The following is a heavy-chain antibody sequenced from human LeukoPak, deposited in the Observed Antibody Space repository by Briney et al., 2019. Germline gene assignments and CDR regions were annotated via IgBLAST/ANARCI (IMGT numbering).Heavy chain of an antibody. V-gene: IGHV3-66*02. CDR1: GFTVSNNY. J-gene: IGHJ4*02. CDR3: AGRRVLDTSFDY. CDR2: IYSGDNT. Sequence: GGSLRLSCAASGFTVSNNYMSWVRQAPGKGLEWVSVIYSGDNTYYVESVKGRFTISRDNSKNTLFLQMNRLRAEDTAVYYCAGRRVLDTSFDYWGQGTLVTVSS. D-gene: IGHD2-8*01.